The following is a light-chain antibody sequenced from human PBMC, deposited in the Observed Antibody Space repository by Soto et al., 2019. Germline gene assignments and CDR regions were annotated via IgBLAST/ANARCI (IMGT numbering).Light chain of an antibody. V-gene: IGKV3-15*01. CDR3: QQYNNWPPWP. CDR1: QSVSSN. CDR2: GAS. J-gene: IGKJ1*01. Sequence: EIVMTQSPATLSVSPGERATLSCRASQSVSSNLAWYQQKPGQAPRLLIYGASTMATGIPARFSGSGSGTEFTLTISSLQSEDFAVYYCQQYNNWPPWPFGQGTKVEIK.